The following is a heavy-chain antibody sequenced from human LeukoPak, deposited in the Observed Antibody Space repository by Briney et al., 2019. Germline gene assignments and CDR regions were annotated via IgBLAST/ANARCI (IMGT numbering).Heavy chain of an antibody. CDR1: GGSISSYY. D-gene: IGHD3-16*01. CDR2: IYYSGST. J-gene: IGHJ4*02. V-gene: IGHV4-59*01. Sequence: SETLSLTCTVSGGSISSYYWSWIRQPRGKGLEWIGYIYYSGSTNYNPSLKSRVTISVDTSKNQFSLKLSSVTAADTAVYYCARVRNDYVWGTFDYWGQGTLVTVSS. CDR3: ARVRNDYVWGTFDY.